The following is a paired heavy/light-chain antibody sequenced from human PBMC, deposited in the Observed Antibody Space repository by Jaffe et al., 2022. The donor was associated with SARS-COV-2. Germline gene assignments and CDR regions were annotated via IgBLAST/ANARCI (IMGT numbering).Light chain of an antibody. Sequence: DIQLTQSPSFLSASVGDRVTITCRASQGISSYLAWYQQKPGKAPKLLIYAASTLQSGVPSRFSGSGSGTEFTLTISSLQPEDFATYYCQQLNSYPITFGQGTRLEIK. CDR2: AAS. V-gene: IGKV1-9*01. CDR1: QGISSY. CDR3: QQLNSYPIT. J-gene: IGKJ5*01.
Heavy chain of an antibody. D-gene: IGHD3-3*01. J-gene: IGHJ4*02. CDR3: AKDYLRRITIFGVAPYYFDY. V-gene: IGHV3-23*01. CDR1: GFTFSSYA. CDR2: ISGSGGST. Sequence: EVQLLESGGGLVQPGGSLRLSCAASGFTFSSYAMSWVRQAPGKGLEWVSAISGSGGSTYYADSVKGRFTISRDNSKNTLYLQMNSLRAEDTAVYYCAKDYLRRITIFGVAPYYFDYWGQGTLVTVSS.